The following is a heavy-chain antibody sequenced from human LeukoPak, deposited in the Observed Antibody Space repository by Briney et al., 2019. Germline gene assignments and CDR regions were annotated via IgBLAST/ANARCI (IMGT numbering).Heavy chain of an antibody. J-gene: IGHJ4*02. CDR2: IYYSGSN. CDR3: AYGLAAAGLY. V-gene: IGHV4-39*01. D-gene: IGHD6-13*01. CDR1: GGSISSSSYY. Sequence: KPSETLSLTCTVSGGSISSSSYYWGWIRQPPGKGLEWIGSIYYSGSNYYNPSLKSRVTISVDTSKNQFSLKLSSVTAADTAVYYCAYGLAAAGLYWGQGTLVTVSS.